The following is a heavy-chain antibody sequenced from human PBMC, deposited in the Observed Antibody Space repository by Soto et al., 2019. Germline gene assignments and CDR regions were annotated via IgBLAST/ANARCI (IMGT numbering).Heavy chain of an antibody. J-gene: IGHJ4*02. CDR2: VFYTGST. CDR1: GGSISSYH. CDR3: ARSYSGTFYGYDN. D-gene: IGHD1-26*01. V-gene: IGHV4-59*01. Sequence: PSETLSLTCTVSGGSISSYHWSWSRQSPRQGLEWIGYVFYTGSTKYNPALKRRVTISVDTSKNQFSLKLSSVSAADTGLYYCARSYSGTFYGYDNWGQGILVTVSS.